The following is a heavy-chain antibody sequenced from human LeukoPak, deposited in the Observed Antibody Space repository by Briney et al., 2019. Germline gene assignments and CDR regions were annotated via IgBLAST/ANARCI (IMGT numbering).Heavy chain of an antibody. Sequence: PSETLSLTCAVYGGSFSGYYWSWIRQPPGKGLEWIGYTYYSGSTYYNPSLKSRVTISVDTSKNQFSLKLSSVTAADTAVYYCAREVGAGYFDYWGQGTLVTVSS. CDR1: GGSFSGYY. V-gene: IGHV4-30-4*01. D-gene: IGHD1-26*01. J-gene: IGHJ4*02. CDR2: TYYSGST. CDR3: AREVGAGYFDY.